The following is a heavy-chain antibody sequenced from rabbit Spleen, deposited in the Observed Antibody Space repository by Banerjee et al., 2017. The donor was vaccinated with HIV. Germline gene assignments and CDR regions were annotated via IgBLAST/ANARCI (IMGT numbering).Heavy chain of an antibody. CDR2: IYAGSSGFVGAT. J-gene: IGHJ4*01. Sequence: QEQLVESGGGLVKPGASLTLICTASGFSFSSGYDMSWVRQAPGKGLEWIACIYAGSSGFVGATYYASWAAGRFTISKTSSTAVALQMTSLTAADTATYFCARWASSDGYFDLWGPGTLVTVS. CDR3: ARWASSDGYFDL. CDR1: GFSFSSGYD. D-gene: IGHD1-1*01. V-gene: IGHV1S45*01.